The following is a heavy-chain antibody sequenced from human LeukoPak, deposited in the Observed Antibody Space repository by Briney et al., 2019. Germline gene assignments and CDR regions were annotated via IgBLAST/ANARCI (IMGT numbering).Heavy chain of an antibody. Sequence: PGGSLRLSCAASGFTFSSYGMHWFRQAPGKGLEWVAFIRYDGSNKYYADSVKGRFTISRDNSKNTLYLQMNSLRAEDTAVYYCAKDLGAVVPAAGFDYWGQGTLVTVSS. D-gene: IGHD2-2*01. CDR1: GFTFSSYG. V-gene: IGHV3-30*02. CDR3: AKDLGAVVPAAGFDY. CDR2: IRYDGSNK. J-gene: IGHJ4*02.